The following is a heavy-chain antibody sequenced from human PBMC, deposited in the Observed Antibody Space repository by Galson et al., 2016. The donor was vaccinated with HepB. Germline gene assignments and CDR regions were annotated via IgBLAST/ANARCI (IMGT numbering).Heavy chain of an antibody. Sequence: SLRLSCAASGFTFSTYTMNWVRQAPGKRLEWVSLISTTISYVFYADSVKGRFTISRDNAKNSLYLQMNGLRAEDTAVYYCAREVFGGSGNAMDVWGRGTLVTVSS. V-gene: IGHV3-21*01. CDR2: ISTTISYV. CDR3: AREVFGGSGNAMDV. J-gene: IGHJ3*01. CDR1: GFTFSTYT. D-gene: IGHD3-10*02.